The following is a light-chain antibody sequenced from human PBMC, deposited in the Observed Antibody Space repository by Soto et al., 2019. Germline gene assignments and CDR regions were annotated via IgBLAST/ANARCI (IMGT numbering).Light chain of an antibody. Sequence: QSVLTQPASVSGSLGQSITISCTGTTSDVGAYNYVSWYQQHPGKAPQLVIYDVTNRPSGVSNRFSGSKSGNTASLTISGLQAEDEADYYCSSYTSSSTLVFDGGTKLTVL. J-gene: IGLJ3*02. CDR2: DVT. CDR1: TSDVGAYNY. CDR3: SSYTSSSTLV. V-gene: IGLV2-14*03.